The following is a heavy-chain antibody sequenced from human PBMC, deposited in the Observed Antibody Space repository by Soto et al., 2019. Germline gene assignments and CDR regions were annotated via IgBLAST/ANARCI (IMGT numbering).Heavy chain of an antibody. V-gene: IGHV3-9*01. Sequence: EVQLVESGGGLVQPGRSLRLSCAASGFTFDDYAMHWVRQAPGKGLEWVSGISCNSGSIGYADSVKGRFTISRDNAKNSLYLQMNSLRAEDTALYYCAKGDSSSFYYGMDVWGQGTTVTVSS. J-gene: IGHJ6*02. CDR3: AKGDSSSFYYGMDV. CDR1: GFTFDDYA. CDR2: ISCNSGSI. D-gene: IGHD6-13*01.